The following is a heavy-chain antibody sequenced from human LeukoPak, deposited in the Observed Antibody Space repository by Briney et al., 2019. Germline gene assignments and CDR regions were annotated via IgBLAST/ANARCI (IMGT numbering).Heavy chain of an antibody. D-gene: IGHD6-19*01. J-gene: IGHJ4*02. V-gene: IGHV3-7*01. CDR2: IKQDGSEK. CDR1: GFTFSSYW. CDR3: ARVSDISVAAYFDY. Sequence: GGSLRLSCAASGFTFSSYWMNWVRQAPGKGLEWVANIKQDGSEKYYVDSVKGRFTISRDNAKNSLYLKMNSLRAEDRALYYCARVSDISVAAYFDYWGQGTLVTVSS.